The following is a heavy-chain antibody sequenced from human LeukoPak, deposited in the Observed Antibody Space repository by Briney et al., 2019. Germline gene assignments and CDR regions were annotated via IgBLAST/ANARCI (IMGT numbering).Heavy chain of an antibody. CDR2: ISYDGSNK. CDR1: GFTFSSYA. CDR3: ARAPSFSSSTSCYNY. V-gene: IGHV3-30-3*01. D-gene: IGHD2-2*02. J-gene: IGHJ4*02. Sequence: GGSLRLSCAASGFTFSSYAMHWVRQAPGKGLEWVAVISYDGSNKYYADSVKGRFTISRDNSKNTLYLQMNSLRVEDTAVYYCARAPSFSSSTSCYNYWGQGTLVTVSS.